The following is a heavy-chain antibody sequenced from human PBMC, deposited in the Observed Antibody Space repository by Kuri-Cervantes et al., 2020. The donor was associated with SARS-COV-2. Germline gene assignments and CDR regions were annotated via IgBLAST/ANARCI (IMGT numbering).Heavy chain of an antibody. J-gene: IGHJ6*03. V-gene: IGHV1-24*01. CDR3: ARLGWDFWSGYRNYYYYYMDV. Sequence: ASVKVSCKASGYTFTGYYMHWVRQAPGKGLEWMGGFDPEDGETIYAQKFQGRVTMTEDTSTDTAYMELSSLRSEDTAVYYCARLGWDFWSGYRNYYYYYMDVWGKGTTVTVSS. CDR2: FDPEDGET. CDR1: GYTFTGYY. D-gene: IGHD3-3*01.